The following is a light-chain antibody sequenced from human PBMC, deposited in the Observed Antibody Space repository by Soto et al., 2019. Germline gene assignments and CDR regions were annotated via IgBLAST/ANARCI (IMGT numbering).Light chain of an antibody. J-gene: IGKJ4*01. CDR3: MQALQTPL. Sequence: DIVMTQSPLSLPVTPGEPASISCRSSQSLLHSNGYNYLDWYLQKPGQSPQLLIYLGSNRASGVPDRFSGSGSGTDFTLKICRVEAEDVGVYYCMQALQTPLFGGGTKVEIK. V-gene: IGKV2-28*01. CDR2: LGS. CDR1: QSLLHSNGYNY.